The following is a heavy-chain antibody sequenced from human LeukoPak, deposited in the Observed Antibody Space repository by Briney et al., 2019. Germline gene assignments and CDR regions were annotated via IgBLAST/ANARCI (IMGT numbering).Heavy chain of an antibody. J-gene: IGHJ4*02. CDR1: GGSISSYY. Sequence: SETLSLTCTVSGGSISSYYWSWIRQPAGKGLEWIGRIYTSGSTNYNPSLKSRVTMSVDTSKNQFSLKLSSVTAADTAVYYCARDHYCSGGSCYYYWGQGTLVTVSS. D-gene: IGHD2-15*01. V-gene: IGHV4-4*07. CDR3: ARDHYCSGGSCYYY. CDR2: IYTSGST.